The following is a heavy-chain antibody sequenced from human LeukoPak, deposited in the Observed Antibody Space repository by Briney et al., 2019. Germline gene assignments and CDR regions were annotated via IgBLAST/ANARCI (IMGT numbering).Heavy chain of an antibody. CDR3: ARFSSSYYDSSGAGY. J-gene: IGHJ4*02. Sequence: GGSLRLSCAASGFTFSSYSMNWVRQAPGKGLEWVSSISSSSSYIYYADSVKGRFTISRDNAKNSLYLQMNSLRAEDTAVYYCARFSSSYYDSSGAGYWGQGTLVTVSS. CDR2: ISSSSSYI. CDR1: GFTFSSYS. D-gene: IGHD3-22*01. V-gene: IGHV3-21*01.